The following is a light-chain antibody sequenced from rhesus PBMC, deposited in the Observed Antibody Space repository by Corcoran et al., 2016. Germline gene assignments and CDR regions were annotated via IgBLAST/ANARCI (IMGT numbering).Light chain of an antibody. CDR2: AES. Sequence: DIQMTQSPSSLSASVGDRVTITCRASQGIRDYLNWYQQKPGKALKRLIYAESSLESGVPSRFSGSGSGTDFTLTISSLQPEDFAAYYCLQAYSTPYSFGQGTKVEIK. CDR3: LQAYSTPYS. CDR1: QGIRDY. J-gene: IGKJ2*01. V-gene: IGKV1-36*02.